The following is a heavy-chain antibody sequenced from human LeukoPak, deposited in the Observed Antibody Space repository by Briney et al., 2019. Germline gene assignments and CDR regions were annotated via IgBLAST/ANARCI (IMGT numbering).Heavy chain of an antibody. CDR1: GFTFSSYA. CDR3: ARGRYYFDS. D-gene: IGHD3-10*01. CDR2: LTDSGRST. J-gene: IGHJ4*02. V-gene: IGHV3-23*01. Sequence: GGSLRLSCAASGFTFSSYAMSWVRQAPGKGLQWVSALTDSGRSTYYADSVKGRFTISRDNSKNTLSLQMNSLRVEDTAVYYCARGRYYFDSWGQGTLVTVSS.